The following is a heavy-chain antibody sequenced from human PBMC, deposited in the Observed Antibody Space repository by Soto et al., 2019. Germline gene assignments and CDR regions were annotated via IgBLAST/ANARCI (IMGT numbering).Heavy chain of an antibody. J-gene: IGHJ5*02. CDR3: AHRRAAVVTAMDWFDP. V-gene: IGHV2-5*01. CDR2: IYWNDDK. D-gene: IGHD2-21*02. Sequence: QITLKESGPTLVKPTQTLTLTCTFSGFSLSTSGVGVGWIRQPPGKALEWLALIYWNDDKRYSPSLKSRLTITNDTSKNQVVLTMTNMDPVDTATYYCAHRRAAVVTAMDWFDPWGQGTLVTVSS. CDR1: GFSLSTSGVG.